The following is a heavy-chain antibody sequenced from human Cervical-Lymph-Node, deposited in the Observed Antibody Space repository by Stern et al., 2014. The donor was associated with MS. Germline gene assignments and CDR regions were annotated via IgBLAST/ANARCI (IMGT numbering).Heavy chain of an antibody. V-gene: IGHV4-59*08. D-gene: IGHD2-15*01. CDR3: ARGDRGAFDI. J-gene: IGHJ3*02. CDR1: GGSITGYY. Sequence: QVQLQESGPGLVKASETLSLTCTVSGGSITGYYWCWIRQPPGKGLEWIGHIYYFGSTSYNPSLQSRVSTSVDTSKNQFSLTLYSRTAADTAVYYCARGDRGAFDIWGQGTVVTVSS. CDR2: IYYFGST.